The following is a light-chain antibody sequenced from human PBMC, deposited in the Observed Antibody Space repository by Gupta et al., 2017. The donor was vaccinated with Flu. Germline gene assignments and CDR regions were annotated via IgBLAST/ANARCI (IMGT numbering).Light chain of an antibody. CDR2: EDS. J-gene: IGLJ3*02. Sequence: GQTARSTGDGGNVRSKTLHWYQHRQAQQQVRFRDEDSNRPSGIPERFSGSNSGTTATLNITRVEAGDEADYYWPVWDSTRDLWVFGGGTKLTVL. V-gene: IGLV3-21*01. CDR1: NVRSKT. CDR3: PVWDSTRDLWV.